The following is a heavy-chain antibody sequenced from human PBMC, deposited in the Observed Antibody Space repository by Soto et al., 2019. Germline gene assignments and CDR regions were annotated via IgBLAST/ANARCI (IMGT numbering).Heavy chain of an antibody. Sequence: SETLSLTCTVSGGSISSSSYYWGWIRQPPGKGLEWIGSIYYSGSTYYNPSLKSRVTISVDTSKNQFSLKLSSVTAADTAVYYCARQTTHIIAAPGWFDPWGQGTLVTVSS. CDR3: ARQTTHIIAAPGWFDP. D-gene: IGHD6-13*01. J-gene: IGHJ5*02. CDR1: GGSISSSSYY. V-gene: IGHV4-39*01. CDR2: IYYSGST.